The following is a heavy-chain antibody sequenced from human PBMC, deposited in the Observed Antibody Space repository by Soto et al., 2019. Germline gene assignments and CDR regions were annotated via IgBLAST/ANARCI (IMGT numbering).Heavy chain of an antibody. CDR2: IDPRDSYT. V-gene: IGHV5-10-1*01. D-gene: IGHD2-2*02. CDR1: GYSFTNNW. Sequence: LKISCKGSGYSFTNNWISWVRQMPGKGLEWMGRIDPRDSYTNYSPSFQGHVTISVDKSDNTSYLQWNTLKASDSAMYFCARSYCLPNSCYNGYFGYWGRGTLVTVSS. CDR3: ARSYCLPNSCYNGYFGY. J-gene: IGHJ4*01.